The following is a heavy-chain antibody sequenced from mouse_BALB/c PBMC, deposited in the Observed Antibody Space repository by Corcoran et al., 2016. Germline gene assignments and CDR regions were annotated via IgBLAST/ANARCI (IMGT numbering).Heavy chain of an antibody. J-gene: IGHJ2*01. CDR2: INPNNGGT. D-gene: IGHD1-1*01. Sequence: EVLLQQSGPELVKPGASVKIPCKASGYTFTDYNMDWVKQSHGKSLEWIGDINPNNGGTIYNQKFKGKATLTVDKSSSTAYMELRSLTSEDTAVYYCARRDPTVVYFDYWGQGTTRTVSS. CDR1: GYTFTDYN. CDR3: ARRDPTVVYFDY. V-gene: IGHV1-18*01.